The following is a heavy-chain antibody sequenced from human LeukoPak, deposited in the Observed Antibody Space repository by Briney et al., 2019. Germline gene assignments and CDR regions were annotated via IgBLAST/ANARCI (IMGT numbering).Heavy chain of an antibody. V-gene: IGHV3-30*02. Sequence: PGGSLRLSCDASGFRFSAYGMSWVRQAPGKGLEWVAFIRYNGNNKYYADSVKGRFTISRDTSKNTLYLQMYSLRSEDTAVYYCAKDGGVRGPDYYYYMDIWGKGTTVTISS. D-gene: IGHD3-10*01. J-gene: IGHJ6*03. CDR1: GFRFSAYG. CDR3: AKDGGVRGPDYYYYMDI. CDR2: IRYNGNNK.